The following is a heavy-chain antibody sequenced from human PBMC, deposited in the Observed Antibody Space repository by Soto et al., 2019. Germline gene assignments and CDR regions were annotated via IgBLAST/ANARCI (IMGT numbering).Heavy chain of an antibody. J-gene: IGHJ4*02. D-gene: IGHD3-22*01. CDR3: AKGFGRNMILVALTPFDY. CDR1: GFTFSSYA. CDR2: ISGSGGST. Sequence: GGSLRLSCAASGFTFSSYAMSWVRQAPGKGLEWVSAISGSGGSTYYADSVKGRFTISRDNSKNTLYLQMNSLRAEDTAVYYCAKGFGRNMILVALTPFDYWGQGTLVTVS. V-gene: IGHV3-23*01.